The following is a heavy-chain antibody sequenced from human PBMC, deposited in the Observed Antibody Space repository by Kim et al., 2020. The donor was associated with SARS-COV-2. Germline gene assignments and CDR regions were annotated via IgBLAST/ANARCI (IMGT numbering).Heavy chain of an antibody. J-gene: IGHJ4*02. CDR3: AKEGSGSWDFDY. V-gene: IGHV3-23*01. D-gene: IGHD6-19*01. Sequence: YYPRAVKGRFTNSRDNSKNTLYLQMTSLRAEDTALYYCAKEGSGSWDFDYWGQGTLVTVSS.